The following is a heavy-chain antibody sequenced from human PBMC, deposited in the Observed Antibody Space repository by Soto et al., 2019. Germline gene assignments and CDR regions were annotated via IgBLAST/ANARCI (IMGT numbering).Heavy chain of an antibody. Sequence: SVPHRVTNTVSGGKSKDFDWPWIMQPAGKGLEWIGRIYSSGSTKYNPSLQSRVTMSLDTSKNQFSLRLTSVTAADTAVYYCARSQRFSPVFDPWGQGTSVTVSP. CDR3: ARSQRFSPVFDP. J-gene: IGHJ5*02. D-gene: IGHD3-3*01. CDR2: IYSSGST. CDR1: GGKSKDFD. V-gene: IGHV4-4*07.